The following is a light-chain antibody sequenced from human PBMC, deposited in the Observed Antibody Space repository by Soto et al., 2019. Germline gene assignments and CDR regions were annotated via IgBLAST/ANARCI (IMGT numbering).Light chain of an antibody. CDR3: QQYYFYPYT. J-gene: IGKJ2*01. Sequence: DIQMTQSPSSLSASVGDRVTITCRASQSISSWLAWYQQKPGKAPNLLISKASSLESGVPSRFSGSGSGTDFTLTISSLQPDDFATFYCQQYYFYPYTFGQGSKLEI. CDR2: KAS. CDR1: QSISSW. V-gene: IGKV1-5*03.